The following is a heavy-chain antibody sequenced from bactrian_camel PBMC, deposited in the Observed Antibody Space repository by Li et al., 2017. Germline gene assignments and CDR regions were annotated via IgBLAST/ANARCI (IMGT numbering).Heavy chain of an antibody. J-gene: IGHJ4*01. CDR1: GYTGSRQC. V-gene: IGHV3S1*01. CDR2: IAFSGIQA. Sequence: HVQLVESGGGSVQAGGSLRLSCAVSGYTGSRQCMGWFRQAPGKAREGVAAIAFSGIQAYYADSVKGRFTISRDNAKNTVYLQMNSQKPGDTAMYFCAIDAVPTGWRYPTAITEHSDSGQGTQVTVS. CDR3: AIDAVPTGWRYPTAITEHSD. D-gene: IGHD5*01.